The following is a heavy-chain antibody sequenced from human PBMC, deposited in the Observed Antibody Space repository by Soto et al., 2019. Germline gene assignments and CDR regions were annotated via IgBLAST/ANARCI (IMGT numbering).Heavy chain of an antibody. CDR1: GFTFSTYS. V-gene: IGHV3-21*01. J-gene: IGHJ6*02. Sequence: GSLRLSCVGSGFTFSTYSINWVRQAPGKGLEWVSSISSRSDIYYADSVKGRFTISRDNAKNSVSLQMNSLRAEDTAVYYCAREYTAWPLAYGLDVWGQGTTVTVSS. D-gene: IGHD2-2*02. CDR3: AREYTAWPLAYGLDV. CDR2: ISSRSDI.